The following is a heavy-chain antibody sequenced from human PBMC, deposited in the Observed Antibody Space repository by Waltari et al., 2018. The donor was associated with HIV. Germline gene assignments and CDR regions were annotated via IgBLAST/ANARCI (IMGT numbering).Heavy chain of an antibody. V-gene: IGHV1-18*01. J-gene: IGHJ4*02. CDR1: GNNLTIYR. CDR2: IIAHKSNT. Sequence: QVQLVQSGAEVKKAGASVKVSCNASGNNLTIYRFTWVRQAHGQGLEWMGRIIAHKSNTNYAQKFQGRVTMTTDTSTSTSYMELRSLRSDDTALYYCARSPPQYDSSGYYCDYCGQGTLVTVSS. CDR3: ARSPPQYDSSGYYCDY. D-gene: IGHD3-22*01.